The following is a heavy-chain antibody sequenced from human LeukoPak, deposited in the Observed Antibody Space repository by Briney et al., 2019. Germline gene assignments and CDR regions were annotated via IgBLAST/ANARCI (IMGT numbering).Heavy chain of an antibody. CDR2: ISYDGSNK. CDR1: GFTFSSYA. J-gene: IGHJ6*02. CDR3: ARDTYYYGSGSYFSGMDV. Sequence: PGGSLRLSCAASGFTFSSYAMHWVRQAPGKGLEWVAVISYDGSNKYYADSVKGRFTISRDNSKNTLYLQMNSLRAEDTAVYYCARDTYYYGSGSYFSGMDVWGQGTTVTVSS. D-gene: IGHD3-10*01. V-gene: IGHV3-30-3*01.